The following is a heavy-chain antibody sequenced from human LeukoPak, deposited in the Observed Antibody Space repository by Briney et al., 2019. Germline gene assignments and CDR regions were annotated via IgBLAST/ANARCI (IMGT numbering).Heavy chain of an antibody. D-gene: IGHD1-1*01. J-gene: IGHJ4*02. Sequence: GGSLRLSCTASGFTFSDYYMSWVRQAPGKGLEWVSGINWNGGSTGYADSVKGRFTISRDNAKNSLYLQMNSLRAEDTALYYCAREDWNQYYFDYWGQGTLVTVSS. V-gene: IGHV3-20*04. CDR1: GFTFSDYY. CDR3: AREDWNQYYFDY. CDR2: INWNGGST.